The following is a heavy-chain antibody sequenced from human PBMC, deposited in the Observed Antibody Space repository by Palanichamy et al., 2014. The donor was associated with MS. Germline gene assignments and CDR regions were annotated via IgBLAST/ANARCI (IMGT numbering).Heavy chain of an antibody. CDR3: AKDRSGVPAAINY. CDR2: ISGSGGST. V-gene: IGHV3-23*01. Sequence: EVQLLESGGGLVQPGGSLRLSCAASGLTFSSYAMSWVRQAPGKGLEWVSSISGSGGSTYYADSVKGRFTISRDNSKNTLYLLMNSLRAEDTAVFYCAKDRSGVPAAINYWGQGTLVTVSS. J-gene: IGHJ4*02. D-gene: IGHD2-2*01. CDR1: GLTFSSYA.